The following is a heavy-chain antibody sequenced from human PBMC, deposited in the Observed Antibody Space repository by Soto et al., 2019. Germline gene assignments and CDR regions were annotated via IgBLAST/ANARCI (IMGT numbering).Heavy chain of an antibody. V-gene: IGHV1-3*01. J-gene: IGHJ4*01. Sequence: QVQLVQSGAEVKKPGASVKVSCKASGYTFITYTIYWVRQAPGQRLEWMGWINAGNGNAKYSQKFQGRVTITRDTTARPACIQLSCLRSEATTVYSRASARRYGSESYDDYFDCWAHGTLVIVSS. CDR1: GYTFITYT. CDR3: ASARRYGSESYDDYFDC. D-gene: IGHD3-10*01. CDR2: INAGNGNA.